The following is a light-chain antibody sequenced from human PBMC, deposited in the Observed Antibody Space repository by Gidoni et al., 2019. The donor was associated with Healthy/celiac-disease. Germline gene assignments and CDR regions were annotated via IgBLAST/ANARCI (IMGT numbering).Light chain of an antibody. Sequence: QSVLTQPPSASGTPGQRVPIACSGSSSNIGRNTVNWYQQLPGTAPKLLISSNNQRPSGVPDRFSGSKSGTSASLAISGLQSEDEADYYCAAWDDSLNGPGVFGGGTKLTVL. V-gene: IGLV1-44*01. CDR2: SNN. CDR3: AAWDDSLNGPGV. CDR1: SSNIGRNT. J-gene: IGLJ2*01.